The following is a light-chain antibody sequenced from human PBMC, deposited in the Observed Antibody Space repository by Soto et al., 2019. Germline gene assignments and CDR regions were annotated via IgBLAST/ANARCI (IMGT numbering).Light chain of an antibody. V-gene: IGKV3-20*01. CDR1: QSVPRSY. CDR2: GTS. Sequence: IGVTLSPCALSLNPRARATLSCMASQSVPRSYLAWYQQKPGQAPRLLIYGTSSRATGIPDRFSGSGSGTDFTLTISRLEPEDFAVFYCQQYGSSITFGQGTKVDNK. J-gene: IGKJ1*01. CDR3: QQYGSSIT.